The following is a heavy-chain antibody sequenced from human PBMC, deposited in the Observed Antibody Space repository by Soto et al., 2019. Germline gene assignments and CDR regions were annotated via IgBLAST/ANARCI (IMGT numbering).Heavy chain of an antibody. CDR2: IYHSGST. CDR3: ARSPRWELRLGDFEY. CDR1: GGSISSSNW. J-gene: IGHJ4*02. V-gene: IGHV4-4*02. Sequence: SETLSLTCAVSGGSISSSNWWSWVRQSPGKGLEWIGEIYHSGSTNYNPSLKSRVTISVDKSKNQFSLKLSSVTAADTAVYYCARSPRWELRLGDFEYWGQGTLVTVS. D-gene: IGHD1-26*01.